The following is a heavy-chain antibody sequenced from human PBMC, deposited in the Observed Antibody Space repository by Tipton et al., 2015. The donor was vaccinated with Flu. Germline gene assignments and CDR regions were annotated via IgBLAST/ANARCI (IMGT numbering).Heavy chain of an antibody. D-gene: IGHD3-22*01. V-gene: IGHV1-18*01. CDR3: SRDYYDSSALFGLPSDY. J-gene: IGHJ4*02. CDR1: GYTFTSYG. CDR2: ISAYNGNT. Sequence: QVQLVQSGAEVKKPGASVKVSCKASGYTFTSYGISWVRQATGQGLEWMGWISAYNGNTNYAQKLQGRVTKTTDTSTSTAYVELRSLRSDDPAVYYCSRDYYDSSALFGLPSDYWGQGTLVTVSS.